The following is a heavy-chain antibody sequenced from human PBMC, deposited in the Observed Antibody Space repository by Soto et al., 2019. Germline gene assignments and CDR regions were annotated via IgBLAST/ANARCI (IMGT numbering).Heavy chain of an antibody. J-gene: IGHJ4*02. CDR2: MNPNTGNT. D-gene: IGHD6-25*01. CDR3: ARRKERSGPHYFDY. V-gene: IGHV1-8*01. Sequence: ASVKVSCKTSGFTFSTYDISWVRQAPGQGLEWMGWMNPNTGNTGYAQNFQGRVTMTRNTSISTAYMELSSPRSEDTAVYFCARRKERSGPHYFDYWGQGTLVTVSS. CDR1: GFTFSTYD.